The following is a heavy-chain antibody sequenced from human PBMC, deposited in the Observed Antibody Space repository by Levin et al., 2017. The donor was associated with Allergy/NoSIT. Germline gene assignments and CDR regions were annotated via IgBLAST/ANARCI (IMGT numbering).Heavy chain of an antibody. V-gene: IGHV1-18*01. D-gene: IGHD2-15*01. CDR2: ISAYNGNT. Sequence: ASVKVSCKASGYTFTSYGISWVRQAPGQGLEWMGWISAYNGNTNYAQKLQGRVTMTTDTSTSTAYMELRSLRSDDTAVYYGARSGSVYYCYYMDVWGKGTPVTVSS. CDR3: ARSGSVYYCYYMDV. CDR1: GYTFTSYG. J-gene: IGHJ6*03.